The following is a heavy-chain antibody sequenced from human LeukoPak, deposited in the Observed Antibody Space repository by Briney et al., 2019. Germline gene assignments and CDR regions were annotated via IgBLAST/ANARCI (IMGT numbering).Heavy chain of an antibody. V-gene: IGHV3-23*01. CDR3: VKLGTTTTLGHS. Sequence: GGSLRLSCAASGFTFSSYAMSWVRQAPGKGLEWVSAISTSGGTTYYADSVKGRFTISRDNSKYTLFLQMNSLRAEDTAVYYCVKLGTTTTLGHSWGQGTLVAVSS. CDR1: GFTFSSYA. D-gene: IGHD1-26*01. J-gene: IGHJ4*02. CDR2: ISTSGGTT.